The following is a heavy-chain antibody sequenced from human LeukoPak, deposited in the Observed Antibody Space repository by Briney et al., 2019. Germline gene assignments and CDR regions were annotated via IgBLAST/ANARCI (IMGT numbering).Heavy chain of an antibody. D-gene: IGHD1-1*01. CDR1: GFTFSSYS. Sequence: GGSLRLSCAASGFTFSSYSMNWVRQAPGKGLEWVSSISSSSSYIYYADSVKGRFTISRDSAKNSLYLQMNSLRAEDTAVYYCARDVWNDVGGFDYWGQGTLVTVSS. CDR2: ISSSSSYI. J-gene: IGHJ4*02. CDR3: ARDVWNDVGGFDY. V-gene: IGHV3-21*01.